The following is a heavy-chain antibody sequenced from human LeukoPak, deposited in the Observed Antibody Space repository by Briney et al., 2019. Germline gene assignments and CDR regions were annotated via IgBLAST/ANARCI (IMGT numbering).Heavy chain of an antibody. V-gene: IGHV3-23*01. J-gene: IGHJ4*02. CDR2: ISGSGGST. CDR1: GFTFSSYA. D-gene: IGHD1-26*01. Sequence: GGSLRLSCAASGFTFSSYAMSWVRQAPGKGLEWVSVISGSGGSTYYADSVKGRSTISRDNSKNTLYLQMNSLRAEDTAVYYCAKDSGSYPSYYFDYWGQGTLVTVSS. CDR3: AKDSGSYPSYYFDY.